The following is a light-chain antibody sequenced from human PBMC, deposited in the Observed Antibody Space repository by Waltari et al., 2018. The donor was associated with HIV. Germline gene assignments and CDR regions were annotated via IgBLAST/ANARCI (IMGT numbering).Light chain of an antibody. CDR2: SNN. CDR1: RSDIVSNA. V-gene: IGLV1-44*01. J-gene: IGLJ2*01. CDR3: AAWDDSLNGPHVV. Sequence: QSVLTKPPSASETPGPRVAISCYGSRSDIVSNAVHLYHQLPGTAPKLLIYSNNQRPSGVPDRFSGSKSGTSASLAISGLQSEDEADYYCAAWDDSLNGPHVVFGGGTKLTVL.